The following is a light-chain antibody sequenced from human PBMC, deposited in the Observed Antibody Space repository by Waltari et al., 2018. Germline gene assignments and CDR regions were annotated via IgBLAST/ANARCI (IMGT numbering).Light chain of an antibody. CDR1: QDISKN. CDR3: LQYHTFPLT. Sequence: DTQMTQSPSSLFASVGDRVTIPCQASQDISKNLHWFQQKPGKAPNLLIYGASSLHTGVPSRFSGSKSGTHFTFTISSLQPEDIATYYCLQYHTFPLTFGGGTKVEIK. V-gene: IGKV1-33*01. CDR2: GAS. J-gene: IGKJ4*01.